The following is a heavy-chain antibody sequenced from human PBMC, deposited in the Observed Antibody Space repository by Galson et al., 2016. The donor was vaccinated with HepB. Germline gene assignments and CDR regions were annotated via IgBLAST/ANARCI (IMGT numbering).Heavy chain of an antibody. V-gene: IGHV4-34*01. D-gene: IGHD3-10*01. CDR3: ARVARSKYYYGSGSYRNWFDP. CDR2: INHSGST. J-gene: IGHJ5*02. CDR1: GGSFSGYY. Sequence: SETLSLTCTVYGGSFSGYYWSWIRQPPGKGLEWIGEINHSGSTNYNPSLKSRVTISVDTSKNQFSLKLSSVTAADTAVYYGARVARSKYYYGSGSYRNWFDPWGQGTLVTVSS.